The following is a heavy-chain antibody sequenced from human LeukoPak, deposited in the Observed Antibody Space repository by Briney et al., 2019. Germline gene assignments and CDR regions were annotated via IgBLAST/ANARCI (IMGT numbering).Heavy chain of an antibody. D-gene: IGHD2-2*01. V-gene: IGHV4-30-4*08. CDR2: IFDSGTT. J-gene: IGHJ4*02. CDR1: GASISGHENI. CDR3: ARGFIIPATNKWFTSSWSFDY. Sequence: KSSQALSLTCNVSGASISGHENIWSWIRQPPGRGLEWIGYIFDSGTTHYNPSLKSRGDISVDTSKNQFSLKLTSVTDADTAVYYCARGFIIPATNKWFTSSWSFDYWGQGTLVAVSS.